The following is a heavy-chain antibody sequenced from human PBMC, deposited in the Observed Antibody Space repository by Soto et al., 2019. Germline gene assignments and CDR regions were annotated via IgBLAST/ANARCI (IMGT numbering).Heavy chain of an antibody. CDR3: ATRDFDY. CDR2: IYHSGST. Sequence: QVQLQESGPGLVKPSGTLSLTFAVSGGSISSSNWWSWVRQPPGKGLEWIGEIYHSGSTNYNPSLKSRVTMSVDNSMYQFTLKLSSVTAADTAVYYCATRDFDYWGQGTLVTVSS. CDR1: GGSISSSNW. V-gene: IGHV4-4*02. J-gene: IGHJ4*02.